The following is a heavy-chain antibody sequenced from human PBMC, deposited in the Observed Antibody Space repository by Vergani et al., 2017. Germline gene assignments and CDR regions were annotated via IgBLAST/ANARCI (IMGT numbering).Heavy chain of an antibody. Sequence: QVQLVQSGAEVKKPGAPVKVSCKASGYTFTSYGISWVRQAPGQGLEWMGWISAYNGNTNYAQKLQGRVTMTTDTSTRTAYMELRSLRSDDTAVYYCAGGGLGFEELVYTDYWGQGTLVTVSS. CDR2: ISAYNGNT. V-gene: IGHV1-18*04. CDR1: GYTFTSYG. J-gene: IGHJ4*02. CDR3: AGGGLGFEELVYTDY. D-gene: IGHD3-10*01.